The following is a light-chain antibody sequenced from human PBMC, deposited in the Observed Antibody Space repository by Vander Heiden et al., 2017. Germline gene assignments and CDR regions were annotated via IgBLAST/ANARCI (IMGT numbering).Light chain of an antibody. Sequence: QSALTQPASVSRSPGQSITISCTGSRSDLGDYNYVSWYQQHPGKAPKLVILDVSQRPSGVSNRFSGSKSGNTASLTISGLQPEDEADYYRSSYTSSNTYVFGTGTTVTV. CDR3: SSYTSSNTYV. J-gene: IGLJ1*01. CDR2: DVS. V-gene: IGLV2-14*03. CDR1: RSDLGDYNY.